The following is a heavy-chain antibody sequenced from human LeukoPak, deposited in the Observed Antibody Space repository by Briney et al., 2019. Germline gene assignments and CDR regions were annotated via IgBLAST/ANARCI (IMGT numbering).Heavy chain of an antibody. J-gene: IGHJ3*02. CDR1: GFTFSDSY. D-gene: IGHD3-22*01. CDR2: ISTSSGYT. Sequence: GGSLRLSCTASGFTFSDSYMNWIRHAPGKGPEWISLISTSSGYTDYADSVKGRFTTSRDNAKNSLYLQMDSLRVEDTAMYYCAYESSGYHQRSDAFDIWGRGTVVIVSS. CDR3: AYESSGYHQRSDAFDI. V-gene: IGHV3-11*06.